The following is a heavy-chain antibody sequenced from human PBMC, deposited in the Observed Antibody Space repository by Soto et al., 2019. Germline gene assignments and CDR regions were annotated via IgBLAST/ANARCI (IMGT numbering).Heavy chain of an antibody. CDR1: GFTFSSYG. CDR3: AKDSSGYSGYLENYYYGMDV. V-gene: IGHV3-30*18. D-gene: IGHD5-12*01. CDR2: ISYDGSNK. Sequence: GGSLRLSCAASGFTFSSYGMHWVRQAPGKGLEWVAVISYDGSNKYYADSVKGRFTISRDNSKNTLYLQMNSLRAEDTAVYYCAKDSSGYSGYLENYYYGMDVWGQGTTVTVSS. J-gene: IGHJ6*02.